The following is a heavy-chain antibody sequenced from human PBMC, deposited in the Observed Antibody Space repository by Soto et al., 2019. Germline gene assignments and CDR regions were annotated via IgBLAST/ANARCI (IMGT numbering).Heavy chain of an antibody. CDR2: IYYSGST. J-gene: IGHJ4*02. D-gene: IGHD2-15*01. Sequence: QLQLQESGPGLVKPSETLSLTCTVSGGSISSSSYYWGWIRQPPGKGLEWIGTIYYSGSTYYNPSLKSRVTIYVATSKNQFSLKLSSVTAADTAVYYCARSEPDCSGGSCFVFDYWGQGTLVTVSS. V-gene: IGHV4-39*01. CDR3: ARSEPDCSGGSCFVFDY. CDR1: GGSISSSSYY.